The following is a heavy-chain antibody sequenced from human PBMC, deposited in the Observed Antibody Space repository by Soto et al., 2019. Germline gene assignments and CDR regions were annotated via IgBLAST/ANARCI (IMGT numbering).Heavy chain of an antibody. D-gene: IGHD3-16*02. CDR2: ISAYNGNT. Sequence: ASVKVSCKASGYTFTSYGISWVRQAPGQGLEWMGWISAYNGNTNYAQKLQGRVTMTTDTSTSTAYMELRSLRSDDTAVYYCARTVEYSSSRIDAGGLGELSLLVYWGQGTLVTVSS. V-gene: IGHV1-18*01. CDR1: GYTFTSYG. J-gene: IGHJ4*02. CDR3: ARTVEYSSSRIDAGGLGELSLLVY.